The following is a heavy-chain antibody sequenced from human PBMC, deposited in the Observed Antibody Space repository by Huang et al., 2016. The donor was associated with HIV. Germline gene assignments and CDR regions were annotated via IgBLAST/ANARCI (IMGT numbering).Heavy chain of an antibody. CDR2: IFWDYDK. CDR3: AHRQTYDFWSGSFDS. V-gene: IGHV2-5*02. CDR1: GFSITTDGAG. Sequence: QITLKESGPTLVKPTQTLTLTCTFSGFSITTDGAGVGWVRQPPGKALEGLALIFWDYDKRYSPSLNNRLSITKDTSKNQVVLTMTNMDPVDTATYFCAHRQTYDFWSGSFDSWGQGTLVTVSS. J-gene: IGHJ4*02. D-gene: IGHD3-3*01.